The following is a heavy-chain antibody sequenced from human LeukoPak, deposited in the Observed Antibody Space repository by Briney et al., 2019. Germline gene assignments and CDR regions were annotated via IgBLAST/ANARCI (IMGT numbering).Heavy chain of an antibody. CDR2: ISSSGSTI. Sequence: GGSLRLSCAASGFTFSSYEMNWVRQAPGKGLEWVSYISSSGSTIYYADSVKGRFTISRDNAKNSLYLQMNSLRAEDTAVYYCARDAISNFNAFDIWGQGTMVTVSS. CDR3: ARDAISNFNAFDI. J-gene: IGHJ3*02. CDR1: GFTFSSYE. V-gene: IGHV3-48*03. D-gene: IGHD1-1*01.